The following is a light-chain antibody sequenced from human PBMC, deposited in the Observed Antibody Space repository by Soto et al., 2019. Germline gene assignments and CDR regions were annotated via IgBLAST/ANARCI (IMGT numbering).Light chain of an antibody. V-gene: IGKV3-15*01. CDR3: QQYDSWPPLFT. Sequence: EIVMTQSPATLSVSPGERATLSCRASQSISSNLAWYQQRPGQAPRLLVYGVSTRATGVPARFSGSGSGTEFTLTISSLQSEDFALYYCQQYDSWPPLFTFGPGTKVDLK. CDR2: GVS. CDR1: QSISSN. J-gene: IGKJ3*01.